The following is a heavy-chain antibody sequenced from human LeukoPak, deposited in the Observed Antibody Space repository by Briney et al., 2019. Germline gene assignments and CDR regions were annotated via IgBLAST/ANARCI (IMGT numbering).Heavy chain of an antibody. Sequence: PSETLSLTCTVSGDSISSYYWSWIRQSPGKGLEWIGYIYYSGSTNYNPSLKSRVTISVDTPKNQFSLKLSSVTAADTAVYYCARIGYELQGSGSYYYYMDVWGKGTTVTVSS. CDR2: IYYSGST. V-gene: IGHV4-59*01. CDR3: ARIGYELQGSGSYYYYMDV. J-gene: IGHJ6*03. D-gene: IGHD3-10*01. CDR1: GDSISSYY.